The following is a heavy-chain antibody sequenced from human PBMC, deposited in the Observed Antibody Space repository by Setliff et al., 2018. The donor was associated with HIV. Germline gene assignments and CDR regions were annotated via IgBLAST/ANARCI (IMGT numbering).Heavy chain of an antibody. Sequence: PGGSLRLSCAASSFTFRNYKFNWVRQAPGRGLEWVSSISIGSGGAVDYADSVQGRFTISRDNSKNSLYLQMNSLRVEDTAVYYCARDYLYYNLYNGSPVYGMDVWGQGTTVTVSS. V-gene: IGHV3-48*03. CDR3: ARDYLYYNLYNGSPVYGMDV. CDR1: SFTFRNYK. J-gene: IGHJ6*02. CDR2: ISIGSGGAV. D-gene: IGHD3-3*01.